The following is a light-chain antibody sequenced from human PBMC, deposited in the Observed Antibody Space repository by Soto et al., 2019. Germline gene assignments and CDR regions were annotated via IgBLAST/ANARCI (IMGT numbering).Light chain of an antibody. CDR1: SRDVGGYNY. J-gene: IGLJ1*01. V-gene: IGLV2-14*01. Sequence: QAALTQPASVSGSPGQSITISCTGTSRDVGGYNYVSWYQQHPGKAPKLMIYDVSNRPSGVSNRFSGSKSGNTASLTISGLQAEDEADYYCNSYTSSFYVFGTGTQLTVL. CDR3: NSYTSSFYV. CDR2: DVS.